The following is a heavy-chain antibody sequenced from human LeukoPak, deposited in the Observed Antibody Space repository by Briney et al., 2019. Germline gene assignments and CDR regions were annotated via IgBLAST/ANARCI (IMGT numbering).Heavy chain of an antibody. D-gene: IGHD1-1*01. J-gene: IGHJ4*02. CDR3: ARGDDFSGDH. Sequence: GGSLRLSCATSRFTFSNFWMSWVRQAPGRGLEWVANIHPEGNEKYHGESVKGRFTISRENDRNLLFLQMNGLRVEDMAVYYCARGDDFSGDHWGQGTLVTVSS. CDR2: IHPEGNEK. V-gene: IGHV3-7*04. CDR1: RFTFSNFW.